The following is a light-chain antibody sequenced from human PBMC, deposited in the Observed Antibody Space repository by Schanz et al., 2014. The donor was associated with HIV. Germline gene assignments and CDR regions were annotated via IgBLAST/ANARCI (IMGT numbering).Light chain of an antibody. CDR2: DDS. Sequence: QSALTQPASVSGSPGQSITISCTGTSGYVITNDDVSWLQQHPGKAPKLMMNDDSRRPSGVSSRCSGSKSCSAACLIISGLQPEDEADYYCCSYAGIDSMLFGGGTKLTVL. J-gene: IGLJ2*01. CDR3: CSYAGIDSML. V-gene: IGLV2-14*03. CDR1: SGYVITNDD.